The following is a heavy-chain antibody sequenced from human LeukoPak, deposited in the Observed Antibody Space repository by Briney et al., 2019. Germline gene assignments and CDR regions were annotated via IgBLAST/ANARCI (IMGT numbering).Heavy chain of an antibody. J-gene: IGHJ5*02. V-gene: IGHV3-33*01. CDR3: ARDLSGWFDP. Sequence: GGSLRLSCAASGFTFSSYGIHWVRQAPGKGLEWVAVIWYDGSNKYYADSVKGRFTISRDNSKNTLYLQMNSLRAEDTAVYCCARDLSGWFDPWGQGTLVTVSS. CDR2: IWYDGSNK. CDR1: GFTFSSYG.